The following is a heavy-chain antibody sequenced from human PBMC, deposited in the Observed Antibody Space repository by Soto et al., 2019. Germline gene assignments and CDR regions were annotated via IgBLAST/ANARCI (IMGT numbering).Heavy chain of an antibody. CDR1: GFTFSNAW. V-gene: IGHV3-15*07. Sequence: GGSLRLSCAASGFTFSNAWINWVRQAPGKGLEWVGRIKSKTDGGTTDFAAPVKGRFAISRDDSKNTLYLQMNSLRAEDTAVYYCAKDRTHWSYGGKISAFDYWGQGTLVTVSS. CDR3: AKDRTHWSYGGKISAFDY. D-gene: IGHD1-26*01. J-gene: IGHJ4*02. CDR2: IKSKTDGGTT.